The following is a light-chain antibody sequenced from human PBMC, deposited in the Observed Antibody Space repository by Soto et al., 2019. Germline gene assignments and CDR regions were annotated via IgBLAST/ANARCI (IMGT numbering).Light chain of an antibody. Sequence: QSVLTQPPSASGSPGQSVTISCTGTSSDVGGYNYVSWYQQHPGKAPKLIVYEVTKRPSGVPDRFSGSKSGNTASLTVSGLQAEDEADYYCSSHAGIKNVVFGGGTKLTVL. CDR2: EVT. J-gene: IGLJ3*02. CDR3: SSHAGIKNVV. CDR1: SSDVGGYNY. V-gene: IGLV2-8*01.